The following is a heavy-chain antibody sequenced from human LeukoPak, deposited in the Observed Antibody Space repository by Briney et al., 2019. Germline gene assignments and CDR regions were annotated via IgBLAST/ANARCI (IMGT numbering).Heavy chain of an antibody. CDR2: TYYRSKWYN. V-gene: IGHV6-1*01. Sequence: SQTLSLTCAISGDSVSSNTAAWNWIRQSPSRGLEWLGRTYYRSKWYNDDAVSVKSRMNINADTSKNQFSLQLNSVTPEDTAFYYYARDTWGLIDFWGQGTLVTVSS. J-gene: IGHJ4*02. CDR3: ARDTWGLIDF. CDR1: GDSVSSNTAA. D-gene: IGHD3-16*01.